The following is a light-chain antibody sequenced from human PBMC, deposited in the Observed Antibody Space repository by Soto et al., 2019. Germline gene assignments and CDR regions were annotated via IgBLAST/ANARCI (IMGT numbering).Light chain of an antibody. CDR3: QSYDDIVTTV. V-gene: IGLV1-40*03. J-gene: IGLJ1*01. CDR2: ANK. Sequence: QSALTQPPSVFGAPGQRVTISCPVSSSNVGAGYDVHWYQQIPGTAPKLLIYANKNRPSGVPDRFSASKSGASASLAISGLQPEDEADYYCQSYDDIVTTVFGTGTKVTVL. CDR1: SSNVGAGYD.